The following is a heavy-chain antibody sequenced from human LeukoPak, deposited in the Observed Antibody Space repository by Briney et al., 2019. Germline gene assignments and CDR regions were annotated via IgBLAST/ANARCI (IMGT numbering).Heavy chain of an antibody. CDR3: ATYYYGSGSRPE. CDR1: GGSISRSSYY. V-gene: IGHV4-39*01. D-gene: IGHD3-10*01. CDR2: IYYSGSA. Sequence: SETLSLTSTVSGGSISRSSYYWGWIRQPPGKGLEWIGSIYYSGSAYYNPSLKSRVTISVDTSENQFSLKLSSVTAADTAVYYCATYYYGSGSRPEWGQGTLVTVSS. J-gene: IGHJ4*02.